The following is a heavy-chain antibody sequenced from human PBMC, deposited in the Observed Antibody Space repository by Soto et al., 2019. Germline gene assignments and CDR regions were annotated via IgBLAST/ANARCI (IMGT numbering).Heavy chain of an antibody. CDR2: INSDGSST. V-gene: IGHV3-74*01. CDR3: ARDPVQNFWRGYYYYYYGMDV. D-gene: IGHD3-3*01. J-gene: IGHJ6*02. Sequence: GGSLRLSCAASGFTFSSYWMHWVRQAPGKGLVWVSRINSDGSSTSYADSVKGRFTISRDNAKNTLYLQMNSLSAEDTAVYYCARDPVQNFWRGYYYYYYGMDVWGQGTTVTVSS. CDR1: GFTFSSYW.